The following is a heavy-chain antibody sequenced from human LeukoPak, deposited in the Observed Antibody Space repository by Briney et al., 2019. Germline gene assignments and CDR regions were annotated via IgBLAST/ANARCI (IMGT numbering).Heavy chain of an antibody. J-gene: IGHJ4*02. D-gene: IGHD2-15*01. CDR2: IYPGDSGT. V-gene: IGHV5-51*01. CDR1: GYSFTSYW. Sequence: GESLKISCKGSGYSFTSYWIGWVRQMPGKGLEWMGIIYPGDSGTRYSPSFQGQVTISADKSISTAYLQWSSLKASDTTIYYCARPTSSCSGGSCYSGFDYWGQGTLVTVSS. CDR3: ARPTSSCSGGSCYSGFDY.